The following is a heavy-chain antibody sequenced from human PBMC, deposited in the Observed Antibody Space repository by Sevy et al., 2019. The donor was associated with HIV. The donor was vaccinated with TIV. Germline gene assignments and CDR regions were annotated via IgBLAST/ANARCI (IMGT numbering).Heavy chain of an antibody. D-gene: IGHD6-19*01. CDR2: ISSSGSTI. Sequence: GGSLRLSCAASGFTFSDYYMSWIRQAPGKGLEWVSYISSSGSTIYYADSVKGRFTISRDNAKNSLYLQMNSLRAEDTAVYYCARAGYSSGRHYYGMDVWGQGTTVTVSS. CDR1: GFTFSDYY. CDR3: ARAGYSSGRHYYGMDV. V-gene: IGHV3-11*01. J-gene: IGHJ6*02.